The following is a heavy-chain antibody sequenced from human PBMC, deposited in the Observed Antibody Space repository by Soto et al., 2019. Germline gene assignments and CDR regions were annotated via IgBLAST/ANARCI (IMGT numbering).Heavy chain of an antibody. CDR2: ISYDGSNK. CDR1: GLTFSSYG. J-gene: IGHJ5*02. V-gene: IGHV3-30*18. CDR3: AKDFSATTRKDIVVVPAAKLDWFDP. D-gene: IGHD2-2*01. Sequence: PGGSLRLSCAASGLTFSSYGMHWVRQAPGKGLEWVAVISYDGSNKYYADSVKGRFTISRDNSKNTLYLQMNSLRAEDTAVYYCAKDFSATTRKDIVVVPAAKLDWFDPWGQGTLVTVSS.